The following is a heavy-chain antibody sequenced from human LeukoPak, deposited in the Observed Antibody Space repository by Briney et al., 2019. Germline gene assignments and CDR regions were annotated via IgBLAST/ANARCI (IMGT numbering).Heavy chain of an antibody. CDR3: ARGAIFGVVTNYFDC. D-gene: IGHD3-3*01. J-gene: IGHJ4*02. Sequence: ASVKVSCKASGYTFTGYYMHWVRQAPGQGLEWMGWINPNSGDTNYAQKFQGRVTMTRDTSISTAYMELSRLRSDDTAIYYCARGAIFGVVTNYFDCWGQGTLVTVSS. CDR2: INPNSGDT. V-gene: IGHV1-2*02. CDR1: GYTFTGYY.